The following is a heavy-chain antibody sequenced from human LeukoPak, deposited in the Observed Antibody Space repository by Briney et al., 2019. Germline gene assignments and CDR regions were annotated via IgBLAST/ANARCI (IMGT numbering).Heavy chain of an antibody. J-gene: IGHJ4*02. CDR3: ARHYYDSSGRKPYYFDY. V-gene: IGHV4-39*01. CDR2: IYYSGST. CDR1: GGSISSSSYY. D-gene: IGHD3-22*01. Sequence: PSETLSLTCTVSGGSISSSSYYGGWIRQPPGKGLEWIGSIYYSGSTYYNPSLKSRVTISVDTSKNQFSLKLSSVTAADTAVYYCARHYYDSSGRKPYYFDYWGQGTLVTVSS.